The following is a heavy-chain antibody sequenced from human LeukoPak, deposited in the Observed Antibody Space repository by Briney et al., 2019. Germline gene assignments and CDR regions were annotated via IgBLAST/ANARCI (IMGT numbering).Heavy chain of an antibody. D-gene: IGHD6-13*01. CDR2: IIPIFGTA. CDR3: ARGSSWYDAFDI. Sequence: AASVKVSCKASGGTFSSYAISWVRQAPGQGLEWMGGIIPIFGTANYAQKFQGRVTITTDESTSTAYMGLSSLRSEDTAVYYCARGSSWYDAFDIWGQGTMVTVSS. CDR1: GGTFSSYA. J-gene: IGHJ3*02. V-gene: IGHV1-69*05.